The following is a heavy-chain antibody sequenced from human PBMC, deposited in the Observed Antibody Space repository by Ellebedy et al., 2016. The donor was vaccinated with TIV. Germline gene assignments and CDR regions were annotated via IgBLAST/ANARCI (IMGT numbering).Heavy chain of an antibody. J-gene: IGHJ3*02. D-gene: IGHD3-10*01. CDR3: ARETYNDVDLKLWGIFDI. CDR2: IAIDSTT. Sequence: GESLKIPCAASELTVTSNFMSWVRQAPGKGLAWVSTIAIDSTTYYADSVKGRFTISRDNSKNTLDIQMTSLRAEDTAVYYCARETYNDVDLKLWGIFDIWGQGTMVTVSS. V-gene: IGHV3-66*01. CDR1: ELTVTSNF.